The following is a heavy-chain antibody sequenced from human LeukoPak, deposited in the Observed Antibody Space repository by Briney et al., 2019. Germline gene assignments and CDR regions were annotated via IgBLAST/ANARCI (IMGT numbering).Heavy chain of an antibody. CDR1: GFTFSSFG. D-gene: IGHD3-3*01. CDR3: ARDLQAEAGFLSGHGFDY. Sequence: GRSLTLSCAASGFTFSSFGMHWVRQAPGKGLEWVAVKGRFTISRDNSKNTLYLQMNSLRAEDTAVYYCARDLQAEAGFLSGHGFDYWGQGTLVTVSS. J-gene: IGHJ4*02. V-gene: IGHV3-33*01.